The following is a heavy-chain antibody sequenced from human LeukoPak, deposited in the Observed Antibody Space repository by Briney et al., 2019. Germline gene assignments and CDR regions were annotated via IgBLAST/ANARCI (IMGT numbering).Heavy chain of an antibody. V-gene: IGHV1-69*13. D-gene: IGHD3-22*01. CDR1: GGTFSSYA. CDR2: IIPIFGTA. J-gene: IGHJ6*02. CDR3: ARGVSPSRITMIVAAYYYHGIDV. Sequence: EASVKVSCKASGGTFSSYAISWVRQAPGQGLERMGGIIPIFGTANYAQKFQGRVTITADESTSTAYMELSSLRSEDTAVYYCARGVSPSRITMIVAAYYYHGIDVWGQGTTVTVSS.